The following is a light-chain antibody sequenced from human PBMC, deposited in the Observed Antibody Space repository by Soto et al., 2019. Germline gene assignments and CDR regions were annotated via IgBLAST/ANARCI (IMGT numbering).Light chain of an antibody. Sequence: QSALTQPASVSGSPGQSITISCTGTSSDVGGYNYVSWYQQQSGKAPKLMIHEVSNRPSGVSNRFSGSKSGNTASLTISGLQAEDEADYYCSSYVGSDTYVIFGGGTKLTVL. CDR3: SSYVGSDTYVI. J-gene: IGLJ2*01. CDR1: SSDVGGYNY. CDR2: EVS. V-gene: IGLV2-14*01.